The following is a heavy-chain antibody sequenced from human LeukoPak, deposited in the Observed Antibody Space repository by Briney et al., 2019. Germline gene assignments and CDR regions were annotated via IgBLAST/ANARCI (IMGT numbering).Heavy chain of an antibody. CDR2: IHPNSDAT. D-gene: IGHD2-21*01. CDR3: ARDIVVVSDTRGFDY. J-gene: IGHJ4*02. Sequence: ASVKVSCKTSGYTFTDYFIHWVRQAPGQGLEWMGWIHPNSDATKSAEKFQGRVTLTRDTSITTVYMELSRLSSDDTAVYYCARDIVVVSDTRGFDYWGQGTLVTVSS. CDR1: GYTFTDYF. V-gene: IGHV1-2*02.